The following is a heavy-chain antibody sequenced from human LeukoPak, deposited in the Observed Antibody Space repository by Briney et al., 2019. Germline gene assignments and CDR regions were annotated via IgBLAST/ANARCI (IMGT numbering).Heavy chain of an antibody. CDR3: AKDRRIKMIVVVPDFDY. J-gene: IGHJ4*02. CDR2: ISYDGSNK. D-gene: IGHD3-22*01. V-gene: IGHV3-30*18. Sequence: GGSLRLSCAASGFTFNTYDMHWVRQAPGKGLEWVAVISYDGSNKYYADSVKGRFTISRDNSRKTPYLQMNSLRAEDTAVYYCAKDRRIKMIVVVPDFDYWGQGTLVTVSS. CDR1: GFTFNTYD.